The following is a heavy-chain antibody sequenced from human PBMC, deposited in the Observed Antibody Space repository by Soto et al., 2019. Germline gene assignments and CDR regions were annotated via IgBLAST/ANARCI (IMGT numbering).Heavy chain of an antibody. Sequence: PSETLSLTCTVSGGSISSTNYYWGWIRQPPGKGLEWIGSIYYSGSTYYNPSLKSRVTISVDTSKNQFSLKLNSVTAADTAMYYCARQVVTVTTPRKNWFDPCRQGPLVTVST. V-gene: IGHV4-39*01. CDR3: ARQVVTVTTPRKNWFDP. J-gene: IGHJ5*02. D-gene: IGHD4-17*01. CDR2: IYYSGST. CDR1: GGSISSTNYY.